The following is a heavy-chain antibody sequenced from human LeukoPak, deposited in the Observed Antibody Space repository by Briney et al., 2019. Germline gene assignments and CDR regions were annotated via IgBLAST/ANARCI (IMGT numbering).Heavy chain of an antibody. CDR1: GGSIMVAAYS. CDR3: ARALNGYFYAFDS. V-gene: IGHV4-30-2*05. CDR2: FSYTGST. J-gene: IGHJ4*02. Sequence: SETLSLTCTVSGGSIMVAAYSWSWIRQPPGKGLEWIGYFSYTGSTYYNPSVKSRVSISVDTSKNQFSLKLTSVTAADTAVYYCARALNGYFYAFDSWGQGTLVTVSS. D-gene: IGHD2/OR15-2a*01.